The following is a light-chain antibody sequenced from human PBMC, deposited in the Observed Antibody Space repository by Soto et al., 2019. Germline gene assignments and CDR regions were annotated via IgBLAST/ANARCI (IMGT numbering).Light chain of an antibody. CDR2: DAS. J-gene: IGKJ4*01. Sequence: EIVLTQSPATVSLSPGERATLSFMASQIVSSYLAWYQQKPGQAPRLLIYDASNRATGIPARFSGSGSGTDFTLTISSLEPEDFAVYYCQQRSNWPATFGGGTKVDI. CDR3: QQRSNWPAT. CDR1: QIVSSY. V-gene: IGKV3-11*01.